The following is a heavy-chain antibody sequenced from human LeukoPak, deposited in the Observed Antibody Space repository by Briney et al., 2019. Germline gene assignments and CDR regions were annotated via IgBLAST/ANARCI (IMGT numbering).Heavy chain of an antibody. CDR1: GYTFTGYY. Sequence: ASVKVSCKASGYTFTGYYMHWVRQAPGQGFEWMGWINPNSGGTNYAQKFQGRVTMTTDTSISTAYMELTRLTSDDTAVYYCARATIADSSTYYIDYWGLGTLVTVSS. D-gene: IGHD3-22*01. CDR3: ARATIADSSTYYIDY. J-gene: IGHJ4*02. V-gene: IGHV1-2*02. CDR2: INPNSGGT.